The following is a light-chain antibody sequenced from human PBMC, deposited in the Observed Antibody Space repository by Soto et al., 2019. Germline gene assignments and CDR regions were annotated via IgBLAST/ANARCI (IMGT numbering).Light chain of an antibody. V-gene: IGKV3D-20*02. CDR2: GAY. J-gene: IGKJ5*01. CDR1: QRVSSGY. CDR3: QQRSNWPPIT. Sequence: EVVLTQSPGTLSLSPGERATLSCRASQRVSSGYLAWYQQKPGQAPRLIIYGAYSRATGIPDTFSGRGSGTDFTLTISSLEPEDFAVYYCQQRSNWPPITFGQGTRLEIK.